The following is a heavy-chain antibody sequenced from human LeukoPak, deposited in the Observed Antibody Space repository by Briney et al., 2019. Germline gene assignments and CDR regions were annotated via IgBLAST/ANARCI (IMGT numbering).Heavy chain of an antibody. D-gene: IGHD2-15*01. CDR3: ARTPSDPGYCSGGSCYLNWFDP. V-gene: IGHV4-39*01. Sequence: SETLSLTRTVSGGSISSSSYYWGWIRQPPGKGLEWLGSIYYSGSTYYNPSLKSRVTISVDTSKNQFSLKLSSVTAADTAVYYCARTPSDPGYCSGGSCYLNWFDPWGQGTLVTVSS. CDR1: GGSISSSSYY. CDR2: IYYSGST. J-gene: IGHJ5*02.